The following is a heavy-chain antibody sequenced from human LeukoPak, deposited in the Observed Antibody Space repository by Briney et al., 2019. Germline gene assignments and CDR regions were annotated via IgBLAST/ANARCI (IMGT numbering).Heavy chain of an antibody. CDR1: GYTFTSYD. CDR2: MNPNSGDT. CDR3: ARGQLADFDY. Sequence: GASVKVSCXASGYTFTSYDINWVRQATGQGLEWMGWMNPNSGDTGFAQKFQGRVTMTRNTSISTAYMELNSLRSEDTAVYYCARGQLADFDYWGQGTLVTVSS. V-gene: IGHV1-8*01. J-gene: IGHJ4*02. D-gene: IGHD6-6*01.